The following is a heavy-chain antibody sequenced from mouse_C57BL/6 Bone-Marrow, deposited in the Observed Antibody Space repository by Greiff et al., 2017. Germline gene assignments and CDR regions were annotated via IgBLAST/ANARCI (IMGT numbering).Heavy chain of an antibody. CDR2: LYPGSGST. Sequence: QVQLQQPGAELVKPGASVKMSCKASGYTFTSYWLTWVKQRPGQGLEWIGDLYPGSGSTNYNEKFKSKATLTVDTSSSTAYMQLSSLTSAHSAVYYCAIPYYGNYWYFDVWGTGTTVTVSS. CDR3: AIPYYGNYWYFDV. V-gene: IGHV1-55*01. J-gene: IGHJ1*03. CDR1: GYTFTSYW. D-gene: IGHD2-10*01.